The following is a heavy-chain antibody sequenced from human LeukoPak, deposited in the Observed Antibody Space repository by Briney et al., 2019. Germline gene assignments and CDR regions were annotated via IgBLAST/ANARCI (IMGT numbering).Heavy chain of an antibody. CDR1: GYTFTSYG. Sequence: ASVTVSCKASGYTFTSYGISWVRQAPGQGLEWMGWISVYNGNTDYAQKFQGRVTMTTDTSTITAYMELRSLRSDDTAVYYCARGDRSGYYFLDSWGQGTLVTVSS. CDR2: ISVYNGNT. CDR3: ARGDRSGYYFLDS. D-gene: IGHD3-22*01. J-gene: IGHJ4*02. V-gene: IGHV1-18*01.